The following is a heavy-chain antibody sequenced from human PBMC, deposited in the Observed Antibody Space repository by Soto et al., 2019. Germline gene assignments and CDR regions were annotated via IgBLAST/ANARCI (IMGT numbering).Heavy chain of an antibody. CDR3: AKDLQSYYDSSGYTGY. V-gene: IGHV3-23*01. D-gene: IGHD3-22*01. CDR1: GFTLSRSA. Sequence: SLRPSCAASGFTLSRSAMRWVRQAAGKGLEWVSGIIGTGTPYHADSVKGRFTISKDNSKNTLYLQMNSLRAEDTAVYYCAKDLQSYYDSSGYTGYWGQGTLVTVSS. J-gene: IGHJ4*02. CDR2: IIGTGTP.